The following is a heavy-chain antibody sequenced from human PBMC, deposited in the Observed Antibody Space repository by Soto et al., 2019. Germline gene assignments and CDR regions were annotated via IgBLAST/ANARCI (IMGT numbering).Heavy chain of an antibody. V-gene: IGHV3-21*01. CDR1: GFTFSSYS. J-gene: IGHJ4*02. Sequence: EVQLVESGGGLVKPGGSLRLSCAASGFTFSSYSMNWVRQAPGKGLEWVSSISSSSSYIYYADSVKGRFTISRDNVKNLLYLQMNSLRAEDTAVYYCASLTYDYNAWGQGTLVTVSS. D-gene: IGHD3-3*01. CDR3: ASLTYDYNA. CDR2: ISSSSSYI.